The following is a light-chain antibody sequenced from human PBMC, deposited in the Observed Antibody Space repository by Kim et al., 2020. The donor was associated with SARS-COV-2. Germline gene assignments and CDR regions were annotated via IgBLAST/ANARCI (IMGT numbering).Light chain of an antibody. V-gene: IGLV2-11*01. CDR2: DVS. CDR3: CSFAGSYTLGV. CDR1: SSDVGGYNY. J-gene: IGLJ3*02. Sequence: QSALTQPRSVSGSPGQSVTVSCTGTSSDVGGYNYVSWYQQHPGKAPKLMIYDVSKRPSGVPDRFSGSKSGNTASLTISGLQAEDEAEYYCCSFAGSYTLGVFGGGTQLTVL.